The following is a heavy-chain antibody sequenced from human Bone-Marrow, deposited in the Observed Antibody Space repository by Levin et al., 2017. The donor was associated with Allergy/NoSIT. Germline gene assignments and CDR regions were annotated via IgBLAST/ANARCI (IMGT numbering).Heavy chain of an antibody. D-gene: IGHD3-10*01. CDR1: GGSNRNSY. CDR3: ARGGNWFDP. J-gene: IGHJ5*02. CDR2: IFTTGST. Sequence: SQTLSLTCLVSGGSNRNSYWSWLRQPAGKGLEWIGNIFTTGSTNYNPSLKNRVTMSMGPSKNQFSLNLTSVTAADTAVYYCARGGNWFDPWGQGTPVTVSS. V-gene: IGHV4-4*07.